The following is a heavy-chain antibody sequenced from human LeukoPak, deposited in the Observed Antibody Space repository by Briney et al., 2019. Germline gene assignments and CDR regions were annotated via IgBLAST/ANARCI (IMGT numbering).Heavy chain of an antibody. D-gene: IGHD5-18*01. CDR2: IDYSGST. CDR1: GGSISSYY. J-gene: IGHJ4*02. V-gene: IGHV4-59*01. CDR3: ARDLGAMGPFAY. Sequence: PSETLSLTCTVTGGSISSYYWGWIRQPPGKGLEWIGYIDYSGSTNDNPSLRSQVTISVDTSTNQFSLKLSSVTAADTAVYYCARDLGAMGPFAYWGQGTLVTVSS.